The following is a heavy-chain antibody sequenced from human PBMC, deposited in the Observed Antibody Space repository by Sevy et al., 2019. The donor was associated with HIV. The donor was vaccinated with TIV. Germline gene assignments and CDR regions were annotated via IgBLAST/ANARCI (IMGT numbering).Heavy chain of an antibody. Sequence: GGSLSLSCAASGFTFTTYTMNWVRQAPGKGLGGVSSITSSSNYIYYADSVKGRFTISRDNAKDSVYLQMNSLRAEDTAVYYCARPYGSGSWEAFDVWGQGTMVTVSS. J-gene: IGHJ3*01. CDR1: GFTFTTYT. D-gene: IGHD3-10*01. CDR2: ITSSSNYI. V-gene: IGHV3-21*01. CDR3: ARPYGSGSWEAFDV.